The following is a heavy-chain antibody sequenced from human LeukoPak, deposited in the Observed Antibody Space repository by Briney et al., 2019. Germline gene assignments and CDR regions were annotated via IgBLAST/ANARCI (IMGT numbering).Heavy chain of an antibody. CDR3: ALARDGYNLFDY. CDR1: GFTFRNYW. Sequence: GGSLRLSCAASGFTFRNYWMGWVRQAPGKGLEWVSAISGSGGSTYYADSVKGRFTISRDNSKNTLYLQMNSLRAEDTAVYYCALARDGYNLFDYWGQGTLVTVSS. V-gene: IGHV3-23*01. CDR2: ISGSGGST. J-gene: IGHJ4*02. D-gene: IGHD5-24*01.